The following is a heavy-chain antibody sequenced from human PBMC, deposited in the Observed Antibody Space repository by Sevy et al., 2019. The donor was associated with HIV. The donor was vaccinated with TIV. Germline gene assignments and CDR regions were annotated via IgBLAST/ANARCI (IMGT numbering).Heavy chain of an antibody. Sequence: GSLRLSCAASGFTFSSYAMSWVRQAPGKGLEWVSAISGSGGSTYYADSVKGRFTISRDNSKNTVYLQMNSLRAEDTAVYYCAKDPGIAVAGTRRFADYWGQGTLVTVSS. V-gene: IGHV3-23*01. CDR3: AKDPGIAVAGTRRFADY. D-gene: IGHD6-19*01. J-gene: IGHJ4*02. CDR2: ISGSGGST. CDR1: GFTFSSYA.